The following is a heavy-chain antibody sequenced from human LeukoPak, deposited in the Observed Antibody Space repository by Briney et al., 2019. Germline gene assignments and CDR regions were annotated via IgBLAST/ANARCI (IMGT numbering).Heavy chain of an antibody. J-gene: IGHJ6*02. CDR2: ISWNSGSI. D-gene: IGHD1-14*01. Sequence: PGGSLRLSCAASGFTFDDYAMHLVRQAPGKGLEWVSGISWNSGSIGYADSVKGRFTISRDNAKNSLYLQMNSLRAEDTALYYGQNEVLVLEPPAPGLDYSGRGLRGQGTRSPSP. V-gene: IGHV3-9*01. CDR1: GFTFDDYA. CDR3: QNEVLVLEPPAPGLDYSGRGL.